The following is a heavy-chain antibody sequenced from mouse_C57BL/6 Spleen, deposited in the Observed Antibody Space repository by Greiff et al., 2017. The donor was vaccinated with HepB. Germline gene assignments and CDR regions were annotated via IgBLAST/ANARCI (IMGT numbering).Heavy chain of an antibody. CDR1: GFTFSSYG. CDR2: ISSGGSYT. Sequence: EVNLVESGGDLVKPGGSLKLSCAASGFTFSSYGMSWVRQTPDKRLEWVATISSGGSYTYYPDSVKGRFTISRDNAKNTLYLQMSSLKSEDTAMYYCARTPYYFDYWGQGTTLTVSS. J-gene: IGHJ2*01. CDR3: ARTPYYFDY. V-gene: IGHV5-6*01.